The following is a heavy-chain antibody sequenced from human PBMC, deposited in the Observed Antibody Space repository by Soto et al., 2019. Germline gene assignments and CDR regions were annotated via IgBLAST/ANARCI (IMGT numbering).Heavy chain of an antibody. CDR3: ARVYYDSSGYLVLPGP. CDR1: GGSISSGGYY. V-gene: IGHV4-31*03. Sequence: PSETLSLTCTVSGGSISSGGYYWSWIRQHPGKGLEWIGYIYYSGSTYYNPSLKGRVTISVDTSKNQFSLKLSSVTAADTAVYYCARVYYDSSGYLVLPGPWGQGTLVTVSS. CDR2: IYYSGST. J-gene: IGHJ5*02. D-gene: IGHD3-22*01.